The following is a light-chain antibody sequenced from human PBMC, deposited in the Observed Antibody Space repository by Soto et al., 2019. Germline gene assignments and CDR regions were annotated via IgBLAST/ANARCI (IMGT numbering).Light chain of an antibody. Sequence: EIVLTQSPGTLSLSPGERATLSCRASQSVSSSYLAWYQQKPGQAPRLLSYSASRGATGFPVRVSGSGSGTDFTLTISSLQSEDFAVYYCQQYNNWPWTFGQGTKVDIK. J-gene: IGKJ1*01. CDR3: QQYNNWPWT. CDR2: SAS. V-gene: IGKV3-15*01. CDR1: QSVSSSY.